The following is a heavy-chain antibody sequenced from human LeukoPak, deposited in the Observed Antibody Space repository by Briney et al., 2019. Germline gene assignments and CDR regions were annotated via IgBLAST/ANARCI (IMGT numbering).Heavy chain of an antibody. CDR2: ISGSGGST. Sequence: GGSLRLSCAASGFTFSSYAISWVRQAPGKGLEWVSAISGSGGSTYYADSVKGRFTISRDNSKNTLYLQMNSLRAEDTAVYYCANSLLWFGELLLDGDYWGQGTLVTVSS. CDR1: GFTFSSYA. D-gene: IGHD3-10*01. V-gene: IGHV3-23*01. J-gene: IGHJ4*02. CDR3: ANSLLWFGELLLDGDY.